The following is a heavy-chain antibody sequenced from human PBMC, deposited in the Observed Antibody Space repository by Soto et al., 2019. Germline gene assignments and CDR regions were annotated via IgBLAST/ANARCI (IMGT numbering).Heavy chain of an antibody. CDR1: GFTCSSYG. CDR2: ISYDGSNK. D-gene: IGHD6-19*01. V-gene: IGHV3-30*18. CDR3: VKDGSSGLPYYYGMDV. Sequence: PGGFLILSCAASGFTCSSYGMHWVRQAPGKGLEWVAVISYDGSNKYYAASVKGRFTISRDNSKNTLYLQMSSLRAQDTAVYYCVKDGSSGLPYYYGMDVWGQGTTVTVSS. J-gene: IGHJ6*02.